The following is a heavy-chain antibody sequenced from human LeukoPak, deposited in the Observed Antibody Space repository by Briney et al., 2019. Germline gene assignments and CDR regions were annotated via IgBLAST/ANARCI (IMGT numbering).Heavy chain of an antibody. CDR3: ARERSATYDY. CDR2: INTDGSTT. V-gene: IGHV3-74*01. CDR1: GFTFSNYW. J-gene: IGHJ4*01. Sequence: GGSLRLSCAASGFTFSNYWMQWVRQAPGMGLVWVSRINTDGSTTVYADAVKGRFTISRDNAKNTLYLRMNSLRADDTALYYCARERSATYDYWGHGTLVTVSS.